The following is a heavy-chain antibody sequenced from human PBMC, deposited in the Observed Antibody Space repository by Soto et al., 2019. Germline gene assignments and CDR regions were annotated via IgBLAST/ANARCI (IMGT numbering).Heavy chain of an antibody. J-gene: IGHJ6*02. CDR1: GGSFSGYY. Sequence: SETLSLTCAVYGGSFSGYYWSWIRQPPGKGLEWIGEINHSGSTNYNPSLKSRVTISVDTSKNQFSLKLSSVTAADTAVYYCARGGVYCSSTSCYTDYYYGMDVWGQGTTVTVSS. CDR3: ARGGVYCSSTSCYTDYYYGMDV. V-gene: IGHV4-34*01. D-gene: IGHD2-2*02. CDR2: INHSGST.